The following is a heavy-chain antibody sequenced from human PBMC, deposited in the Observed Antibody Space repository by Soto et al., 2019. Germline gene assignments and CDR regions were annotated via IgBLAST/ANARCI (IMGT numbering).Heavy chain of an antibody. J-gene: IGHJ4*02. Sequence: SETLSLTCAVYGGSFSGYYWSWIRQPPGKGLEWIGEINHSVSTNYNPSLKSRVTISVDTSKNQFSLKLSSVTAADTAVYYCARGVTWIHLGWYFDYWGQGTLVTVSS. D-gene: IGHD5-18*01. CDR3: ARGVTWIHLGWYFDY. CDR1: GGSFSGYY. CDR2: INHSVST. V-gene: IGHV4-34*01.